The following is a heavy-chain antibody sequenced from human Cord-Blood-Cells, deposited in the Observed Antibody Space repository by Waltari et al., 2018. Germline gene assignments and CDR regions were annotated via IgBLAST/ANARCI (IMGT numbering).Heavy chain of an antibody. Sequence: QVQLQQWGAGLLKPSETLSLTCAVYGGSFSGYYWSWIRQPPGKGLEWIGEINHSGSTNDNPSLKSRVTISVDTSKNQFSLKLISVTAADTAVYYCARGRRYYYYYGMDVWGQGTTVTVSS. CDR2: INHSGST. J-gene: IGHJ6*02. CDR1: GGSFSGYY. V-gene: IGHV4-34*01. CDR3: ARGRRYYYYYGMDV.